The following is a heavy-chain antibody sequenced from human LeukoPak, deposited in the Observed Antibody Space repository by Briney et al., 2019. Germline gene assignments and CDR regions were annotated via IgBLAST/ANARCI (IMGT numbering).Heavy chain of an antibody. CDR3: ARDRSRWDLLPFDY. V-gene: IGHV4-39*07. CDR1: GGSISSRSYY. J-gene: IGHJ4*02. D-gene: IGHD1-26*01. Sequence: PSETLSLTCTVSGGSISSRSYYWGWIRQPPGKGLEWIGNIYYDGSTYYNPSLKSRATISVDTSKNQSSLKLSSVTAADTAIYYCARDRSRWDLLPFDYWGQGALVTVSS. CDR2: IYYDGST.